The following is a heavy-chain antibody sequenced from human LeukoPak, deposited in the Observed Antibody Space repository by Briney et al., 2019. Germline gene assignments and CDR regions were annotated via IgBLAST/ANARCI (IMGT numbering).Heavy chain of an antibody. D-gene: IGHD6-19*01. CDR3: ARLRIAVAGTGDY. CDR2: IYYSGST. V-gene: IGHV4-31*03. J-gene: IGHJ4*02. Sequence: TLSLTCTVSGGSISSGGYYWSWIRQHPGKGLEWIGYIYYSGSTYYNPSLKSRVTISVDTSKNQFSLKLSSVTAADTAVYYCARLRIAVAGTGDYWGQGTLVTVSS. CDR1: GGSISSGGYY.